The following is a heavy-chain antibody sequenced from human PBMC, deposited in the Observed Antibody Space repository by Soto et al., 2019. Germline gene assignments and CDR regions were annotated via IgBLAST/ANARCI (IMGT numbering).Heavy chain of an antibody. CDR3: AKADAYYYDSSGPTQAFDI. J-gene: IGHJ3*02. Sequence: PGGSLRLSCAASGFTFSNSSMHWARQAPGKGLERVAVISYDGNNKYYADSVKGRFTISRDNSMNTLYLQMNSLRAEDTAVYYCAKADAYYYDSSGPTQAFDIWGQGTMVAVSS. D-gene: IGHD3-22*01. CDR2: ISYDGNNK. V-gene: IGHV3-30-3*01. CDR1: GFTFSNSS.